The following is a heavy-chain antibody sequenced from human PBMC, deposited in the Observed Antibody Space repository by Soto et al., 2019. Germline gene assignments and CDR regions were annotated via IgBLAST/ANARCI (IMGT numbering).Heavy chain of an antibody. J-gene: IGHJ5*02. V-gene: IGHV4-4*02. CDR2: IYHTGST. Sequence: PSETLSLTCAVSIGSITSTNWWTWVRQPPGKELEWLGEIYHTGSTNYNPSLKNRVTISVDKSKNQFSLKLSSVTAADTAVYYCARVPGPWGQGTLVTVSS. CDR3: ARVPGP. CDR1: IGSITSTNW. D-gene: IGHD7-27*01.